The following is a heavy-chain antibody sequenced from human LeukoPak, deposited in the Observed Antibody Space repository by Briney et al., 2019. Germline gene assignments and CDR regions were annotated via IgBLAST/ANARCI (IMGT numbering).Heavy chain of an antibody. V-gene: IGHV3-74*01. CDR3: ARDWRGASRNYYYYYMDV. CDR2: INSDGSST. D-gene: IGHD1-14*01. Sequence: GGSLRLSCAASGFTFSSYWMHWVRQAPGKGLVWVSRINSDGSSTSYADSVKGRFTISRDAANNMLYLQMNSLRAEDTAVYYCARDWRGASRNYYYYYMDVWGKGTTVTVSS. J-gene: IGHJ6*03. CDR1: GFTFSSYW.